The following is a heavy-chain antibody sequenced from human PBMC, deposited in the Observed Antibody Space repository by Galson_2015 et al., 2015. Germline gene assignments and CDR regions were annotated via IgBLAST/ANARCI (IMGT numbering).Heavy chain of an antibody. D-gene: IGHD3-16*01. CDR1: GYTFTSYY. CDR3: AREDRRGVSGLDY. V-gene: IGHV1-46*01. J-gene: IGHJ4*02. Sequence: SVKVSCKASGYTFTSYYMHWVQQAPGQGLEWMGIINPSGGSTSYAQKFQGRVTMTRDTSTSTVYMELSSLRSEDTAVNYCAREDRRGVSGLDYWGQGTLVTVSS. CDR2: INPSGGST.